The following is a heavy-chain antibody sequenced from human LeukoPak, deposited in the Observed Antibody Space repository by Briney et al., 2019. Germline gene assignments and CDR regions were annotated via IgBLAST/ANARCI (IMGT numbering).Heavy chain of an antibody. CDR3: ARDRSRGYDGDAFDI. D-gene: IGHD5-12*01. Sequence: PETLSLTCTVSGGSISSYYWSWIRQPPGKGLEWIGYIYNSGSTNYNPSLKSRVTISVDTSKNQFSLKLSSVTAADTAVYYCARDRSRGYDGDAFDIWGQGTMVTVSS. J-gene: IGHJ3*02. CDR2: IYNSGST. V-gene: IGHV4-59*01. CDR1: GGSISSYY.